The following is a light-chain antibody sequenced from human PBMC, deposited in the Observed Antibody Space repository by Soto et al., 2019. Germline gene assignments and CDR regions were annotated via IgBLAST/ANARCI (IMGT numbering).Light chain of an antibody. V-gene: IGLV1-40*01. CDR3: QSYHSTLSARYV. CDR1: SSNIGAGYD. CDR2: GNI. J-gene: IGLJ1*01. Sequence: QLVLTQPPSVSGAPGQRVTISCTGSSSNIGAGYDVHWYQQRPGTAPKLLIFGNINRPSGVPDRFSGSKSGTSASLAITGLQAEDEGDYYCQSYHSTLSARYVFGTGTQLTVL.